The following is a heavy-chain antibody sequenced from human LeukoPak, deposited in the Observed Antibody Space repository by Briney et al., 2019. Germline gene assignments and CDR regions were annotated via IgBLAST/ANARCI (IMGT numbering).Heavy chain of an antibody. CDR2: IYHSGST. CDR1: GGSISSGGYS. J-gene: IGHJ5*02. D-gene: IGHD6-13*01. CDR3: ARDTEGIAEAGTSRWFDP. V-gene: IGHV4-30-2*01. Sequence: PSQTLSLTCAVSGGSISSGGYSWSWIRQPPGKGLEWIGYIYHSGSTYYNPSLKSRVTISVDRSKNQFSLKLSSVTAADTAVYYWARDTEGIAEAGTSRWFDPWGQGTLVTVSS.